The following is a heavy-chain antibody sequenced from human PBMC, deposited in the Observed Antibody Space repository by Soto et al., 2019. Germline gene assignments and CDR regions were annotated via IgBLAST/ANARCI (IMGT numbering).Heavy chain of an antibody. J-gene: IGHJ6*02. CDR1: GFTFSSYE. D-gene: IGHD2-2*02. V-gene: IGHV3-48*03. CDR2: ISSSGSTI. Sequence: GGSLRLSCAASGFTFSSYEMNWVRQAPGKGVEWVSYISSSGSTIYYADSVKGRFTISRDNAKNSLYLQMNSLRAEDTAVYYCARGRCSSTSCYTYYYYGMDVWGQGTTVTVSS. CDR3: ARGRCSSTSCYTYYYYGMDV.